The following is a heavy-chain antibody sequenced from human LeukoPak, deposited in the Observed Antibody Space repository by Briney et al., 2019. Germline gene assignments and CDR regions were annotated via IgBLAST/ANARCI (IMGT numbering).Heavy chain of an antibody. J-gene: IGHJ4*02. Sequence: PGGSLRLSCAASGFTFSSNYMSWVRQAPGKGLEWVSVIYSGGSTYYADSVKGRFTISRDNSKNTLYLQMNSLRAEDTAVYYCAGDNGSGKYYFDYWGQGTLVTVSS. CDR3: AGDNGSGKYYFDY. CDR2: IYSGGST. V-gene: IGHV3-66*02. CDR1: GFTFSSNY. D-gene: IGHD3-10*01.